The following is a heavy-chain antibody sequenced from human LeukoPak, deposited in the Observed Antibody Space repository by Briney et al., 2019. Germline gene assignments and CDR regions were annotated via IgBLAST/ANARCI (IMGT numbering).Heavy chain of an antibody. V-gene: IGHV1-8*01. Sequence: ASVKVSCKASGYTFTSYDINWVRQATGQGLEWMGWMNPNSGNTGYAQKFQGRVTMTRNTSISTAYMELSRLRSDDTAVYYCARDDRLVGDPYYFDYWGQGTLVTVSS. CDR1: GYTFTSYD. CDR3: ARDDRLVGDPYYFDY. CDR2: MNPNSGNT. J-gene: IGHJ4*02. D-gene: IGHD2-8*02.